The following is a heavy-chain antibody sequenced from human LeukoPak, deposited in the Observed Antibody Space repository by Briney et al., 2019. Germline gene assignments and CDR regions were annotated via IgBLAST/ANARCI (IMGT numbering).Heavy chain of an antibody. CDR2: IWYDGSNK. Sequence: GRSLRLSCAASGFTFSSYGMHWVRQAPGKGLEWVAVIWYDGSNKYYADSVKGRFTISRDNSENTLYLQMNSLRAEDTAVYYCARGRRQSNDFWSGYGFDYWGQGTLVTVSS. D-gene: IGHD3-3*01. J-gene: IGHJ4*02. CDR3: ARGRRQSNDFWSGYGFDY. V-gene: IGHV3-33*01. CDR1: GFTFSSYG.